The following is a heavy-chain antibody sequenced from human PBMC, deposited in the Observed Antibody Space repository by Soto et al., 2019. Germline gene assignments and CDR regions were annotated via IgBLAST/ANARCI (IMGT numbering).Heavy chain of an antibody. D-gene: IGHD2-21*02. J-gene: IGHJ3*01. V-gene: IGHV3-7*04. CDR1: GFTFSAFW. Sequence: EVQLVESGGGLVQPGESLRLSCAASGFTFSAFWMTWLRQAPGKGLEWVANIKRDGTVTHYGDSVEGRCTLSRDNAQNSLFLQLNSLRPDDTAMYYCARDLSPPGDFFYDAFDVWGQGTFVTVSS. CDR2: IKRDGTVT. CDR3: ARDLSPPGDFFYDAFDV.